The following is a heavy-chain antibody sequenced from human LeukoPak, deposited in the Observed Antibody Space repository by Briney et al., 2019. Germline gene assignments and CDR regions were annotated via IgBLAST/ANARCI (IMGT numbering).Heavy chain of an antibody. Sequence: PGGSLRLSCAVSGFTFSDYEMNWVRQAPGKGLEGVSYISTSGTTIYYADSVKGRFTISRDNAKDSLYLQMNSLRAEDTAVYYCAREGRGFADGFDYWGQGTLVTVSS. CDR2: ISTSGTTI. D-gene: IGHD5-12*01. J-gene: IGHJ4*02. CDR3: AREGRGFADGFDY. CDR1: GFTFSDYE. V-gene: IGHV3-48*03.